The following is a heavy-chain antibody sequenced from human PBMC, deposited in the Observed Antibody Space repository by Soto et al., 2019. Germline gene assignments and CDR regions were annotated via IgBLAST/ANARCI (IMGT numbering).Heavy chain of an antibody. CDR3: ERVHDGSGSYYFDF. J-gene: IGHJ4*02. D-gene: IGHD3-10*01. CDR1: GFTFSSYG. Sequence: PGGSLRLSCAASGFTFSSYGMHWVRQAPGMGLEWVAVIWFDGSNTDYAHSVKGRFTISRDNSKNTVFLQMNSLRAEDTAVYYCERVHDGSGSYYFDFWGLGT. V-gene: IGHV3-33*01. CDR2: IWFDGSNT.